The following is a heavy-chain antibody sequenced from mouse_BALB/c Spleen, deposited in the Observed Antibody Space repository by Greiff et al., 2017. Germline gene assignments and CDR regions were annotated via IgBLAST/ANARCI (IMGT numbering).Heavy chain of an antibody. CDR3: TRGTDYYGSGDY. J-gene: IGHJ2*01. V-gene: IGHV1-15*01. D-gene: IGHD1-1*01. CDR2: IDPETGGT. Sequence: QVQLQQSGAELVRPGASVTLSCKASGYTFTDYEMHWVKQTPVHGLEWIGAIDPETGGTAYNQKFKGKATLTADKSSSTAYMELRSLTSEDSAVYYCTRGTDYYGSGDYWGQGTTLTVSS. CDR1: GYTFTDYE.